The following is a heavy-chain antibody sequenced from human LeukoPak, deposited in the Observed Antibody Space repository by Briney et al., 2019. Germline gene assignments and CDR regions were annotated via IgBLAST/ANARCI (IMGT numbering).Heavy chain of an antibody. CDR2: IYYSGST. D-gene: IGHD1-26*01. CDR1: GGSISSYY. J-gene: IGHJ4*02. Sequence: SETLSLTCTVSGGSISSYYWSWIRQPPGKGLEWIGYIYYSGSTNYNPSLKSRVTISVDTSKNQFSLKLSSVTAADTAVYYCARWAVGATFDYWGQGTLVTVSS. CDR3: ARWAVGATFDY. V-gene: IGHV4-59*12.